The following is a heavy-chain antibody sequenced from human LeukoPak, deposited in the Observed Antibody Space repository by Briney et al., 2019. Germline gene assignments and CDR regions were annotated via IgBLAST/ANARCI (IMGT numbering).Heavy chain of an antibody. D-gene: IGHD6-19*01. Sequence: GGSLRLSCAASGFTVSSNYMSWVRQAPGKGLEWVSVIYSGGSTYYADSVKGRFTISRDNSKNTLYLQMNSLRAEDTAVYYCAGYSSGWHSNYWGQGTLVTVSS. J-gene: IGHJ4*02. CDR2: IYSGGST. V-gene: IGHV3-66*01. CDR1: GFTVSSNY. CDR3: AGYSSGWHSNY.